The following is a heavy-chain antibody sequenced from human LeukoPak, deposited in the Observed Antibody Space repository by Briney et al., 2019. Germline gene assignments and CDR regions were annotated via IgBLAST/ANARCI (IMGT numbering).Heavy chain of an antibody. Sequence: GGSLRLSCAASGFTFSSYAMSWVRQAPGKGLEWVSAISGSGGSTYYADSVKGRFTISRDNSKNTLYLQMNSLRAEDTAVYYCAKDQGPLRDRLDAFDIWGQGTMVTVSS. V-gene: IGHV3-23*01. J-gene: IGHJ3*02. D-gene: IGHD4-17*01. CDR1: GFTFSSYA. CDR3: AKDQGPLRDRLDAFDI. CDR2: ISGSGGST.